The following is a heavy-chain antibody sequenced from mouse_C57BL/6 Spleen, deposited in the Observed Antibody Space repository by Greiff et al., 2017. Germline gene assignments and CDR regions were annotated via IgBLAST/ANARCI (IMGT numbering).Heavy chain of an antibody. J-gene: IGHJ4*01. CDR2: SRNKANDYTT. CDR3: ARDKRGYYAMDY. Sequence: EVQLVESGGGLVQSGRSLRLSCATSGFTFSDFYMEWVRQAPGKGLEWIAASRNKANDYTTEYSASVKGRFIVSRDTSQSILYLQMNALRAEDTAIYSCARDKRGYYAMDYWGQGTSVTVSS. V-gene: IGHV7-1*01. CDR1: GFTFSDFY.